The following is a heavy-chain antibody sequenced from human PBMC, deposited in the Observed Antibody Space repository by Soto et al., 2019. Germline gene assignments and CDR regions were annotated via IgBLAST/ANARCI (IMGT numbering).Heavy chain of an antibody. J-gene: IGHJ4*02. CDR2: ISAYNGNT. Sequence: ASVKVSFKASGYTFTSYGISWVRQAPGQGLEWMGWISAYNGNTNYAQKLQGRVTMTTDTSTSTAYMELRSLRSDDTAVYYCARVDGDYDLLIRRYYFDYWGQGTLVTVSS. D-gene: IGHD4-17*01. V-gene: IGHV1-18*01. CDR1: GYTFTSYG. CDR3: ARVDGDYDLLIRRYYFDY.